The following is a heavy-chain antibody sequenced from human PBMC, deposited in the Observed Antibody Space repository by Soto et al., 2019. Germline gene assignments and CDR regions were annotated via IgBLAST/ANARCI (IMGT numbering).Heavy chain of an antibody. CDR3: ARTRSWYYDSSGYVNAFDI. V-gene: IGHV1-69*13. Sequence: SVKVSCKASGGTFSSYAISWVRQAPGQGLEWMGGIIPIFGTANYAQKFQGRVTITADESTSTAYMELSSLRSEDTAVYYCARTRSWYYDSSGYVNAFDIWGQGTMVTVS. D-gene: IGHD3-22*01. J-gene: IGHJ3*02. CDR2: IIPIFGTA. CDR1: GGTFSSYA.